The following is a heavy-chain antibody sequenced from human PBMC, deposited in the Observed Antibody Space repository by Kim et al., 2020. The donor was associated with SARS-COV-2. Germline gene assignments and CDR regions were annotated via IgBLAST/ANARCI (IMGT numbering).Heavy chain of an antibody. CDR1: GGSISSYY. CDR3: ARGATYDILTGYRNWFDP. CDR2: IYYSGST. Sequence: SETLSLTCTVSGGSISSYYWSWIRQPPGKGLEWIGYIYYSGSTNYNPSLKSRVTISVDTSKNQFSLKLSSVTAADTAVYYCARGATYDILTGYRNWFDPWAQGTLVTVSS. J-gene: IGHJ5*02. V-gene: IGHV4-59*13. D-gene: IGHD3-9*01.